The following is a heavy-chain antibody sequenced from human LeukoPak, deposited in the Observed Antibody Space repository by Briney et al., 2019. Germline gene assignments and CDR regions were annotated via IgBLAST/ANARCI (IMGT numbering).Heavy chain of an antibody. D-gene: IGHD3-10*01. Sequence: SGTLSLTCAVSGDSIRSTNWWNWVRQPPGKGLEWMGEIYHSGSTNYNPSLKSRVTISVDKSKNQFSLKLSSVTAADTAVYYCAKAFGVRGVIRSWGQGTLVTVSS. J-gene: IGHJ5*02. CDR3: AKAFGVRGVIRS. V-gene: IGHV4-4*02. CDR2: IYHSGST. CDR1: GDSIRSTNW.